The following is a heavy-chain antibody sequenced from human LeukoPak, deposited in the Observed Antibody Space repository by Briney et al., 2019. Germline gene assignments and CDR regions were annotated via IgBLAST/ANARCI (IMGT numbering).Heavy chain of an antibody. CDR1: GFTFSSYS. J-gene: IGHJ6*03. CDR2: ISSSSSYI. CDR3: ATTDPYYYYVDV. Sequence: GGSLRLSCAAPGFTFSSYSMNWVRQAPGKGLEWVSSISSSSSYIYYADSVKGRFTISRDNAKNSLYLQMNSLRAEDTAVYYCATTDPYYYYVDVWGKGTTVTVSS. V-gene: IGHV3-21*01.